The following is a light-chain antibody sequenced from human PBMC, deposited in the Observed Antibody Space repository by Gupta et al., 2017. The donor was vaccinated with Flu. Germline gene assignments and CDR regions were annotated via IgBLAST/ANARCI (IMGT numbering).Light chain of an antibody. Sequence: EIVMTQFPATLSVSPGEGATLSCRASQSVSTNLAWYQRKPGQAPRLLIYGASSRATDIPSRFRGSGSGTEFTLTISSLQSEDFAVYYCQQEKYCPMTFGQGTKVDVK. J-gene: IGKJ1*01. CDR3: QQEKYCPMT. CDR2: GAS. V-gene: IGKV3D-15*01. CDR1: QSVSTN.